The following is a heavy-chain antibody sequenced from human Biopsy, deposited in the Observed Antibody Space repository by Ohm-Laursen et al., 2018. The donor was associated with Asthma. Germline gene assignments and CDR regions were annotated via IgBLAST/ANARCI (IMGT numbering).Heavy chain of an antibody. CDR1: GYTFNSAG. CDR3: ARAVDYSHYYGIDV. D-gene: IGHD3-10*01. V-gene: IGHV1-18*01. CDR2: ISVYNGNT. J-gene: IGHJ6*02. Sequence: ASVKVSCKTSGYTFNSAGITWVRQAPGQGLGWMGWISVYNGNTKVAQKLQDRVTMITDTSTSTAYMELRSLRSDDTAVYFCARAVDYSHYYGIDVWGQGPTVTVS.